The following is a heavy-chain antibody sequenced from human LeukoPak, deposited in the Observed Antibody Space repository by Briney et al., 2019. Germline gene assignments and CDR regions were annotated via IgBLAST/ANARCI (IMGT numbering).Heavy chain of an antibody. CDR2: ISSSSSYI. CDR3: ARDKAQDDILTGYYLYYFDY. J-gene: IGHJ4*02. D-gene: IGHD3-9*01. V-gene: IGHV3-21*01. Sequence: GGFLRLSCAASGFTFSSYSMNWVRQAPGKGLEWVSSISSSSSYIYYADSVKGRFTISRDNAKNSLYLQMNSLRAEDTAVYYCARDKAQDDILTGYYLYYFDYWGQGTLVPVSS. CDR1: GFTFSSYS.